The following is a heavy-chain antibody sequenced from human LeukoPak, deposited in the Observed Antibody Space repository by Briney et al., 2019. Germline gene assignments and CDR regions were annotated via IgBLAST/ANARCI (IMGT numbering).Heavy chain of an antibody. D-gene: IGHD3-10*01. CDR1: GGTFSSYV. CDR3: AREPEPAITMVRGEVFDI. Sequence: GASVKVSCKASGGTFSSYVISWVRQAPGQGLEWMGGIIPGFGTANYAQKFQGTVTINADVSATTVYMVLNSLRSEDTAVYYCAREPEPAITMVRGEVFDIWGQGTMVIVSS. CDR2: IIPGFGTA. V-gene: IGHV1-69*13. J-gene: IGHJ3*02.